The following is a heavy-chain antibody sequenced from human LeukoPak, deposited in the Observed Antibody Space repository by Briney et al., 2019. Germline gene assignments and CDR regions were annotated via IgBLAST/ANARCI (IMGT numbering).Heavy chain of an antibody. CDR1: GFTFRRYW. J-gene: IGHJ4*02. V-gene: IGHV3-7*01. CDR3: ARDGARHCTDGSCTVY. CDR2: IKEDGSET. Sequence: GGSLRLSCAASGFTFRRYWMAWVRQAPGKGVEWVANIKEDGSETYYVDSVKGRFTISRDNAKNSLYLQMNSLRVEDTAVYYCARDGARHCTDGSCTVYWGQGTLVPVSS. D-gene: IGHD2-15*01.